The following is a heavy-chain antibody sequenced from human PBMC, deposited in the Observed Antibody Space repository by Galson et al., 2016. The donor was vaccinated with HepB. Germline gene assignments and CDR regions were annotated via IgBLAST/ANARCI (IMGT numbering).Heavy chain of an antibody. CDR3: ADFDY. V-gene: IGHV3-15*01. Sequence: SLRLSCAASGFTLSNAWMGWVRQAPGKGLEWVGRIKSKTDGGTADYAAPVKGRFTISRDDSRNTLYLQMRSLQTEDTAMYYCADFDYWGQGTLVTVSS. J-gene: IGHJ4*02. CDR1: GFTLSNAW. CDR2: IKSKTDGGTA.